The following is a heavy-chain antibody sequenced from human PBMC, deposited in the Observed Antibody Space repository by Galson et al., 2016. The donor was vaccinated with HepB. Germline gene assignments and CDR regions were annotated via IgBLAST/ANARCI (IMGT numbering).Heavy chain of an antibody. D-gene: IGHD6-19*01. V-gene: IGHV3-23*01. J-gene: IGHJ4*02. Sequence: SLRLSCAASGFTFSSYAMSFVRQAPGKGLEWVSAITGSGTSTYYADSVKGRLTISRDNSKNTLYLQMNSLRAEDTAVYYCAKAYSSGWYFFDYWGQGTLVTVSP. CDR3: AKAYSSGWYFFDY. CDR2: ITGSGTST. CDR1: GFTFSSYA.